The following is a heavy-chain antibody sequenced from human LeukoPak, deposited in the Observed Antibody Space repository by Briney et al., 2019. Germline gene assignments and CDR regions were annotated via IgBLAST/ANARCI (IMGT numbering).Heavy chain of an antibody. Sequence: ASVKVSCKAAGDTISAYSLNWVRQAPGQGLEWMGGIIPIFGRAYYAQNFQGRVTITADKSTSTAYMELSSLGSEDTAIYYCAKGRGRLNVNRGVYNYHYYMEVWGTGTTVTVSS. D-gene: IGHD3-10*01. CDR2: IIPIFGRA. J-gene: IGHJ6*03. CDR3: AKGRGRLNVNRGVYNYHYYMEV. V-gene: IGHV1-69*06. CDR1: GDTISAYS.